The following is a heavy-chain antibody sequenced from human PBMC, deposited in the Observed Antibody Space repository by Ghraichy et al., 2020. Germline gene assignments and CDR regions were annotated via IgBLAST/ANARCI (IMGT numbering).Heavy chain of an antibody. Sequence: ASVKVSCKVSGYTLTELSMHWVRQAPGKGLEWMGGFDPEDGETIYAQKFQGRVTMTEDTSTDTAYMELSSLRSEDTAVYYCATRAPYYDSSGYYVPSEEVFYWGQGTLVTVSS. CDR3: ATRAPYYDSSGYYVPSEEVFY. J-gene: IGHJ4*02. CDR2: FDPEDGET. V-gene: IGHV1-24*01. CDR1: GYTLTELS. D-gene: IGHD3-22*01.